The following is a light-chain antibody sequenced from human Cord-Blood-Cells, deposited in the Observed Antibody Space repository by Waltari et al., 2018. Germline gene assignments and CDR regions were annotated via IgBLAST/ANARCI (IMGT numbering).Light chain of an antibody. CDR3: QQANSVPIT. CDR2: AAS. Sequence: DIQMTQSPSSVYASVGDRVTITCRASQSISSWLAWSQQKPGKAPKLRIYAASSVTSGVPSRFSGSGSGTDFNLTISSLQPEDFATYYCQQANSVPITFGQRTRLAIK. V-gene: IGKV1-12*01. CDR1: QSISSW. J-gene: IGKJ5*01.